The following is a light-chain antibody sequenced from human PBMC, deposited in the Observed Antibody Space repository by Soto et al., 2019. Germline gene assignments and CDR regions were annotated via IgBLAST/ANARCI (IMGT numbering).Light chain of an antibody. J-gene: IGLJ1*01. Sequence: QSALTQPASVSGSPGQSITISCTGTSSDVGGYNYVSWYQQHPGKAPKLMIYDVSNRPSGVSNRFSDSKSGNTASLTISGLQAEDETDYYCSSYTSSSLYVFGTGTKVTVL. CDR1: SSDVGGYNY. CDR2: DVS. CDR3: SSYTSSSLYV. V-gene: IGLV2-14*01.